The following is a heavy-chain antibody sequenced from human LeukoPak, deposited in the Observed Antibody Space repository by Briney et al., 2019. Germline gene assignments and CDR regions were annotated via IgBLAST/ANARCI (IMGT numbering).Heavy chain of an antibody. CDR3: ARSSGTGTFSY. CDR2: VYYGRSP. Sequence: SETLSLTCTVSGDSISRSTYYWAWIRQPPGKGLEWIGSVYYGRSPYFNPSLESRATISVDTSKNHFSLKMSSVTAADTAVHYCARSSGTGTFSYWGQGTLVTVSS. J-gene: IGHJ4*02. CDR1: GDSISRSTYY. V-gene: IGHV4-39*02. D-gene: IGHD6-25*01.